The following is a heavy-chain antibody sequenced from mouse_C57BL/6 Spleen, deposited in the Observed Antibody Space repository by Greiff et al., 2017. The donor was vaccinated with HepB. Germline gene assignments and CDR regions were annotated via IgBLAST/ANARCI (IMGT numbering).Heavy chain of an antibody. CDR3: GKGAYYSSLYAMDY. CDR1: GYTFTDHI. Sequence: VQLQQSGAELASPGASVTLSCKASGYTFTDHIMNWVKKRPGQGLEWIGRIYPVSGETNYTQKFMGKATFSGDRSSSTVYMVLHSLTSEDPAVYDRGKGAYYSSLYAMDYGGQGTSVTVSS. V-gene: IGHV1-11*01. CDR2: IYPVSGET. J-gene: IGHJ4*01. D-gene: IGHD2-5*01.